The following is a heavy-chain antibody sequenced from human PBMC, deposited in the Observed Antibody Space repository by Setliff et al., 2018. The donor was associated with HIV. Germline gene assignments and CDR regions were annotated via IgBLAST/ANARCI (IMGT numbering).Heavy chain of an antibody. CDR3: ASGSAMVLYFDY. D-gene: IGHD5-18*01. Sequence: AGSLRLSCAASGFTFSSGVMHWVRQAPGKGLEWVEVIWYDGSNNYYADSVKGRFTISRDNSKNTLYLQMNSLRAEDTAVYYCASGSAMVLYFDYWGQGTLVTVSS. V-gene: IGHV3-33*01. CDR1: GFTFSSGV. J-gene: IGHJ4*02. CDR2: IWYDGSNN.